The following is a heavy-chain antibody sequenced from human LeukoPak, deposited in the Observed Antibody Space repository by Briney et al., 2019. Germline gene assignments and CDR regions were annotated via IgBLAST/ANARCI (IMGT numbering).Heavy chain of an antibody. CDR1: GYTFTSYY. J-gene: IGHJ4*02. D-gene: IGHD1-26*01. Sequence: ASVKVSCKASGYTFTSYYMHWVRQAPGQGLEWMGIINPSGGSTSYAQKFQGRVTMTRDTSTSTVYMELSSLRSEDTAVYYCARESGSKDEHWYYFDYWGQGTLVTVSS. CDR3: ARESGSKDEHWYYFDY. CDR2: INPSGGST. V-gene: IGHV1-46*01.